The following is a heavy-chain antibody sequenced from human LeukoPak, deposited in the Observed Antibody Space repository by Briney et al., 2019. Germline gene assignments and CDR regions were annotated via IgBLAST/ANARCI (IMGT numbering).Heavy chain of an antibody. CDR3: ARLEQSSYYESGTYYLRPGWFDP. CDR2: IYYSGAT. J-gene: IGHJ5*02. D-gene: IGHD3-10*01. CDR1: GVSISSYY. Sequence: SETLSLTCTVSGVSISSYYWGWIRQPPGKGLQWIGYIYYSGATEYDPSLKSRVTISLDMSRNQFSLQLSSVTAADTAVYYCARLEQSSYYESGTYYLRPGWFDPWGQGTLVTVSS. V-gene: IGHV4-59*08.